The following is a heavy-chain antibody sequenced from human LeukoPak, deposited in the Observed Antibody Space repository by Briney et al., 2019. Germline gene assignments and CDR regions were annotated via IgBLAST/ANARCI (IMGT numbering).Heavy chain of an antibody. CDR2: INHSGST. J-gene: IGHJ4*02. Sequence: PSETLSLTCAVYGGSFSGYYWSWIRQPPGKGLEWIGEINHSGSTNYNPSFKSRVTISVDTSKNQFSLKLSSVTAADTAVYYCARGYRQFDYWGQGTLVTVSS. CDR1: GGSFSGYY. CDR3: ARGYRQFDY. D-gene: IGHD3-16*02. V-gene: IGHV4-34*01.